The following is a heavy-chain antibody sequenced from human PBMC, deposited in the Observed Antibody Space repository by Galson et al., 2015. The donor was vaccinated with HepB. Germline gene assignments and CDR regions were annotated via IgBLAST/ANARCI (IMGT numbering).Heavy chain of an antibody. D-gene: IGHD3-16*01. Sequence: SLRLSCAASGFTFIAYEMSWVRLAPGKGLEWISYITTSGSTIYYADSVKGRFTVSRDNAKNSLYLQMTSLRVEDTAVYYCARDKGRRLWRDVGYIDYWGQGVLVTVSS. CDR1: GFTFIAYE. CDR2: ITTSGSTI. V-gene: IGHV3-48*03. CDR3: ARDKGRRLWRDVGYIDY. J-gene: IGHJ4*02.